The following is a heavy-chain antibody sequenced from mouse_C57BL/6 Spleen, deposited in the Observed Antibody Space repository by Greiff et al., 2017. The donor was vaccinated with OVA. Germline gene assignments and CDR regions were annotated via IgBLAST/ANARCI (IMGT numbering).Heavy chain of an antibody. CDR1: GYTFTSYW. CDR2: IDPSDSYT. CDR3: ARQLRIPTLFDY. Sequence: QVQLQQPGAELVKPGASVKLSCKASGYTFTSYWMQWVKQRPGQGLEWIGEIDPSDSYTNYNQKFKGKATLTVDTSSSTAYMQLSSLTSEDPAVYYCARQLRIPTLFDYWGQGTTLTVSS. D-gene: IGHD3-2*02. V-gene: IGHV1-50*01. J-gene: IGHJ2*01.